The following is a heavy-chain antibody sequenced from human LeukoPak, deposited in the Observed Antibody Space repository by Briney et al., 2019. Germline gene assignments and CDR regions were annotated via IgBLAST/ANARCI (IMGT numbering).Heavy chain of an antibody. J-gene: IGHJ4*02. CDR3: AKADLYDSSGYYEY. D-gene: IGHD3-22*01. CDR2: ISGSGGST. Sequence: GGSLRLSCAASGFTFSSYAMSWVRQAPGKGLEWVSAISGSGGSTYYADSVKGRFTISRDNSKNTLYLQMNSLRAEDTAVYYCAKADLYDSSGYYEYWGQGTLVTVSS. V-gene: IGHV3-23*01. CDR1: GFTFSSYA.